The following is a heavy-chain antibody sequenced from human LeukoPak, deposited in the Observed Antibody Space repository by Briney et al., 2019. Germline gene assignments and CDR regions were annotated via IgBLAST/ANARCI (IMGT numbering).Heavy chain of an antibody. D-gene: IGHD6-13*01. CDR3: ARMVAAAGTPLYYYYYMDV. J-gene: IGHJ6*03. CDR2: VAGDDDN. V-gene: IGHV2-70*01. Sequence: ASAPALVKPTQTLTLTCTFSGFSLSTSGMCVSWIRQPPGKALDWLAPVAGDDDNYYSTSLKTRLTISKDTSKNQLVLTMTNMDPVDTATYYCARMVAAAGTPLYYYYYMDVWGKGTTVTVSS. CDR1: GFSLSTSGMC.